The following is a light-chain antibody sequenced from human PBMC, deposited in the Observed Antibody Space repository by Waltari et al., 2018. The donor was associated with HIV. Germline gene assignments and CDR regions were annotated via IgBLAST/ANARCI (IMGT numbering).Light chain of an antibody. J-gene: IGKJ4*01. CDR1: QNVGYY. Sequence: ETALTQSPAILSLSPGDRATLSCRASQNVGYYLAWYQQKPGQAPRVLIYDASKRAAGVLARFSGSGSGTDFTLTISSLEPEDFAVYYCQQRSDWPPITFGGGTKVEIK. V-gene: IGKV3-11*01. CDR3: QQRSDWPPIT. CDR2: DAS.